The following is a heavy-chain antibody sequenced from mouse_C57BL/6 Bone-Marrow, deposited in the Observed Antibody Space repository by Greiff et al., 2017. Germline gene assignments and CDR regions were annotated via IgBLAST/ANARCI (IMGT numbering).Heavy chain of an antibody. CDR1: GYTFTSYW. CDR3: GHYGSSLRDY. J-gene: IGHJ4*01. CDR2: IHPNSGST. D-gene: IGHD1-1*01. Sequence: QVQLQQSGAELVKPGASVTLSCKASGYTFTSYWMHWVKQRPGQGLEWIGMIHPNSGSTNYNEKFKSKATLTVDKSSSTAYMQLSSLTSEDSAVYYCGHYGSSLRDYWGQGTSVTVSS. V-gene: IGHV1-64*01.